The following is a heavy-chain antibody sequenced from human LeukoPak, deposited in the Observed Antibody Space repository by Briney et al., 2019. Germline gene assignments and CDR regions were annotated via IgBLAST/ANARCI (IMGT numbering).Heavy chain of an antibody. CDR1: GGSFSGYY. D-gene: IGHD3-3*01. CDR2: INHSGST. Sequence: PSETLSLTCAVYGGSFSGYYWSWIRQPPGKGLEWIGEINHSGSTNYNPSLKSRVTISVDTSKNQFSLKLSSVTAADTAVYYCARGWRATIFGVVIIRDYYYYGMDVWGQGTTVTVSS. V-gene: IGHV4-34*01. CDR3: ARGWRATIFGVVIIRDYYYYGMDV. J-gene: IGHJ6*02.